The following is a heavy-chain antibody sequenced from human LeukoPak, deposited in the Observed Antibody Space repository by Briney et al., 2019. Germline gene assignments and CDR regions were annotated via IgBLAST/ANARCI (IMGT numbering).Heavy chain of an antibody. D-gene: IGHD4-17*01. J-gene: IGHJ4*02. Sequence: ASVRVSCKASGYTFTGYYMHWVRQAPGQGLEWMGWINPNSGGTNYAQKFQGRVTMTRDTSISTAYMELSRLESADTAVYYCARADYGHYFDYWGQGTLVTVSS. CDR3: ARADYGHYFDY. CDR1: GYTFTGYY. CDR2: INPNSGGT. V-gene: IGHV1-2*02.